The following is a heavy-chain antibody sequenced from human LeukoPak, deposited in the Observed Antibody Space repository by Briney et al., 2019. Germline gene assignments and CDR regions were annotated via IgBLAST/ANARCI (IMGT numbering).Heavy chain of an antibody. CDR3: AKQSIRQEWN. CDR2: ISGGGGRT. J-gene: IGHJ4*02. CDR1: GFNFRNYD. Sequence: GGSLRLSCAASGFNFRNYDMGWVRQARGKGLEWVSAISGGGGRTYYADSVKGRFTISRDNSKNTLFVQMNSLRVEDTAVYYCAKQSIRQEWNWGQGTLVTVSS. V-gene: IGHV3-23*01. D-gene: IGHD3-3*01.